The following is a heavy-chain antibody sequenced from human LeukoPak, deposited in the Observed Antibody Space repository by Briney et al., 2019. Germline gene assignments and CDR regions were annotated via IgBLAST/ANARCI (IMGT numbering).Heavy chain of an antibody. D-gene: IGHD2-15*01. Sequence: GGSLRLSCAASGFTFSSYAMSWVRQAPGKGLEWVSAISGSGGSTYYADSVKGRFTISRDNAKNSLYLQMNSLRAEDTAVYYCARDSVVVAATPIYFDYWGQGTLVTVSS. V-gene: IGHV3-23*01. CDR1: GFTFSSYA. J-gene: IGHJ4*02. CDR3: ARDSVVVAATPIYFDY. CDR2: ISGSGGST.